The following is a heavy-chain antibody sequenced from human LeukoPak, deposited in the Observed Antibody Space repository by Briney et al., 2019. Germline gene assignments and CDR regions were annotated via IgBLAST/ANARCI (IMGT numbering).Heavy chain of an antibody. J-gene: IGHJ4*02. CDR1: GYTFTSYG. Sequence: ASVKVSCKASGYTFTSYGISRVRQAPGQGLEWMGWISAYNGNTNYAQKLQGRVTMTTDTSTSTAYMELRSLRSDDTAVYYCARDTSLRFLEWLPHFDYWGQGTLVTVSS. CDR2: ISAYNGNT. CDR3: ARDTSLRFLEWLPHFDY. V-gene: IGHV1-18*01. D-gene: IGHD3-3*01.